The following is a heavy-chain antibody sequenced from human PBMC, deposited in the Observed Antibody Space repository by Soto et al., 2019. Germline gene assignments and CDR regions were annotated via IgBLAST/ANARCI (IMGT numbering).Heavy chain of an antibody. V-gene: IGHV3-21*01. CDR1: GFTFSSYS. D-gene: IGHD6-19*01. Sequence: EVQLVESGGGLVKPGGSLRLSCAASGFTFSSYSMNWVRQAPGKGLEWVSSISSSSSYIYYADSVKGRFTISRDNAKNSLYLQMNSLRAEDTAVYYCARAAYSSGWPPNFCFDHWGQGTLVTVSS. CDR3: ARAAYSSGWPPNFCFDH. CDR2: ISSSSSYI. J-gene: IGHJ4*02.